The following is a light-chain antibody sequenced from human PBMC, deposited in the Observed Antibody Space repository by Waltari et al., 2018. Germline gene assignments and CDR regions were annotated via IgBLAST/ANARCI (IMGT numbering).Light chain of an antibody. CDR3: QQYNDWPKIT. CDR2: GAS. CDR1: QSVRSD. J-gene: IGKJ5*01. V-gene: IGKV3-15*01. Sequence: EIVMTQSPATLSVAPGERATLSGRASQSVRSDLAWYQQKPGQAPRLLFYGASTRATGIPARFSGSGSGTDFTLSISSLQSEDFALYYCQQYNDWPKITFGQGTRLEIK.